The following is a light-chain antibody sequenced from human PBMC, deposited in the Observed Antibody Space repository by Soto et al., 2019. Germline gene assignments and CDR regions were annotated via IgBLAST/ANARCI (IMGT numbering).Light chain of an antibody. V-gene: IGKV1-39*01. J-gene: IGKJ3*01. CDR1: QSISSY. Sequence: DIQMTQSPSSLSASVGDRVTITCRASQSISSYLNWYQQKPGKAPKLLIYAASSLQSGVPSRFSGSGSVTDFTLTISSLQPEDFATYYCPQSYSTPFTFGPGTKVDI. CDR2: AAS. CDR3: PQSYSTPFT.